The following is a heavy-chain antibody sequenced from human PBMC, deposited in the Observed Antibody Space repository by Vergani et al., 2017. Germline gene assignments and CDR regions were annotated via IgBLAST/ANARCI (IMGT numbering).Heavy chain of an antibody. V-gene: IGHV3-7*01. Sequence: EVQLVASGGGLVQRGGSLRLSCEASGFTFSNLWMTWVRQAPGKGLEWVANIKYDGSKENYVDSVKGRFTISRDNAKNSLYLQMNNLRVEDTAVYFCARSPHGYTYGGYISQFDPWVQGTLVTVSS. J-gene: IGHJ5*02. CDR3: ARSPHGYTYGGYISQFDP. D-gene: IGHD5-18*01. CDR2: IKYDGSKE. CDR1: GFTFSNLW.